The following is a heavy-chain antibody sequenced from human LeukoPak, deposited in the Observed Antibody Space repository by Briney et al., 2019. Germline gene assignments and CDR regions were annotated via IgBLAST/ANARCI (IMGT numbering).Heavy chain of an antibody. V-gene: IGHV5-10-1*01. D-gene: IGHD3-3*01. CDR3: VSDYFWSGSHRYYAMDV. CDR1: GYSFTSYW. CDR2: IDPSDSYT. Sequence: GESLKISCKGSGYSFTSYWISWVRQMPGKGLEWMGRIDPSDSYTNYSPSFQGHVTISADKSISTAYLQWSSLKASDTAMYYCVSDYFWSGSHRYYAMDVWGQGTTVTVSS. J-gene: IGHJ6*02.